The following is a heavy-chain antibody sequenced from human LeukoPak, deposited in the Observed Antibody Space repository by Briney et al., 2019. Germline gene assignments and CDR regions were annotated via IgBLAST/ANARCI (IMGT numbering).Heavy chain of an antibody. CDR2: FSGIVGIT. D-gene: IGHD2-15*01. Sequence: GGSLRLSCAASGFTFSNYAMSWIRQAPGKGLEWVSTFSGIVGITYYADSVKGRFTISRDNSKNTLYLRMNSLRAEDTAVYYCAKDLGHCSGGNCHDYFENWGQGTLVTVSS. CDR1: GFTFSNYA. V-gene: IGHV3-23*01. CDR3: AKDLGHCSGGNCHDYFEN. J-gene: IGHJ4*02.